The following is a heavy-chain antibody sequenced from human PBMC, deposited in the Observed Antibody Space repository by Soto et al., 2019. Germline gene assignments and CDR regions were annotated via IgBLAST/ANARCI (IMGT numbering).Heavy chain of an antibody. D-gene: IGHD3-3*01. CDR1: CVSISSYY. V-gene: IGHV4-59*01. J-gene: IGHJ4*02. CDR3: ARGLFDFWSGWDS. CDR2: ISYGGST. Sequence: AETLSLTCTVSCVSISSYYWYWIRQPPGKGLEWIGYISYGGSTTYTPSLKSRVTISVDTSKNQFSLKLTSVTAADTAVYYCARGLFDFWSGWDSWGQGTLVTVSS.